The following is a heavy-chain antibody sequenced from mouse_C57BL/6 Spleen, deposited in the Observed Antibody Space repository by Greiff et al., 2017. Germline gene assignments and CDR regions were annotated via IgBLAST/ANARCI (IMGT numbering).Heavy chain of an antibody. D-gene: IGHD3-2*02. J-gene: IGHJ2*01. CDR3: ARKCSGFLFDY. Sequence: VKLQQPGAELVKPGASVKLSCKASGYTFTSYWMQWVKQRPGQGLEWIGEIDPSDSYTNYNQKFKGKATLTVDTSSSTAYMQLSSLTSEDSAVYYCARKCSGFLFDYWGQGTTLTVSS. V-gene: IGHV1-50*01. CDR2: IDPSDSYT. CDR1: GYTFTSYW.